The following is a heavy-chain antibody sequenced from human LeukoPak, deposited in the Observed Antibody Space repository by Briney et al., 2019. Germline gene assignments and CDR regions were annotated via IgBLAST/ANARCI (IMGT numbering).Heavy chain of an antibody. Sequence: SETLSLTCTVPGGSISGYYWSWIRHPPGKGLEWIGNIHYSGSTNRSPSLKSRVTISVDTSKNQLYLKLSSVTAADTAVYYCARWWSCGGDCYFLDYWGQGTLVTVSP. CDR1: GGSISGYY. D-gene: IGHD2-21*02. CDR3: ARWWSCGGDCYFLDY. J-gene: IGHJ4*02. V-gene: IGHV4-59*01. CDR2: IHYSGST.